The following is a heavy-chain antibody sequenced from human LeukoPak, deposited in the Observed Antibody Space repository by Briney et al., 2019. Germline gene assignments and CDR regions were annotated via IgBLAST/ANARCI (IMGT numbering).Heavy chain of an antibody. J-gene: IGHJ4*02. CDR3: ARDYEGGELLYHY. D-gene: IGHD1-26*01. CDR2: INPNSGGT. Sequence: ASVMVSCKASGYTFTGYYMHWVRQAPGQGLEWMGRINPNSGGTNYAQKFQGRVTMTRDTSISTAYMELSRLRSDDTAVYYCARDYEGGELLYHYWGQGTLVTVSS. V-gene: IGHV1-2*06. CDR1: GYTFTGYY.